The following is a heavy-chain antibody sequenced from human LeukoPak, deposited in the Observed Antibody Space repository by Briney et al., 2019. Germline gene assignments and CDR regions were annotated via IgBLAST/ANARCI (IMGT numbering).Heavy chain of an antibody. Sequence: GASVKVSCKASGYTFTSYYMHWVRQAPGQGLEWMGIINPSGGSTTYAQKFQGRVTMTTDTSTSTVYMELSSLRSEDTAVYYCARVPRPNDAFDIWGQGTMVTVSS. CDR2: INPSGGST. CDR1: GYTFTSYY. J-gene: IGHJ3*02. V-gene: IGHV1-46*01. CDR3: ARVPRPNDAFDI.